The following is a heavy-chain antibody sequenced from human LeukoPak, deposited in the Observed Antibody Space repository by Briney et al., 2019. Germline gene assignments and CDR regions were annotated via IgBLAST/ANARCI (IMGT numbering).Heavy chain of an antibody. CDR2: MNPNSGNT. D-gene: IGHD3-9*01. CDR1: GYTFTSYD. CDR3: ARAKGYYDILTGYSPYYFDY. Sequence: ASVKVSCKASGYTFTSYDINWVRQATGQGLEWMGWMNPNSGNTGYAQKFQGRVTMTTDTSTSTAYMELRSLRSDDTAVYYCARAKGYYDILTGYSPYYFDYWGQGTLVTVSS. J-gene: IGHJ4*02. V-gene: IGHV1-8*01.